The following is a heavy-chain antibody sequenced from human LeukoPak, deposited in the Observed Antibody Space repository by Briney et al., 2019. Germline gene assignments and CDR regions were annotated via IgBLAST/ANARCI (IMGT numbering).Heavy chain of an antibody. CDR3: AELGITMIGGV. D-gene: IGHD3-10*02. CDR2: ITGSGERT. Sequence: GGSLRLSCEASGFTFSNFAMGWVRQSPGEGLEWVSSITGSGERTYYADSVKGRFTISRDNSKNTLYLQMNSLRAEDTAVYYCAELGITMIGGVWGKGTTVTISS. CDR1: GFTFSNFA. J-gene: IGHJ6*04. V-gene: IGHV3-23*01.